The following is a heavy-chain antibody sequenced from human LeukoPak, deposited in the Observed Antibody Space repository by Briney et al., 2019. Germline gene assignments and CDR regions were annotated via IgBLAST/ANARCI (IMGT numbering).Heavy chain of an antibody. Sequence: ASVKVSCKASGYTFTDYYLNWVRLAPGQGLEWMGWINPNSGGTYYAQNFQGWVTMTRDTSISTAYMEVNRLRSDDTAAYYCARDERWPLRYWGQGTLVTVSS. CDR2: INPNSGGT. CDR3: ARDERWPLRY. J-gene: IGHJ4*02. CDR1: GYTFTDYY. D-gene: IGHD5-24*01. V-gene: IGHV1-2*04.